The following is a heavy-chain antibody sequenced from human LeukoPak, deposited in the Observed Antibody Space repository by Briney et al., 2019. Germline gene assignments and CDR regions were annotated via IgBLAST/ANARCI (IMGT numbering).Heavy chain of an antibody. CDR2: IKQDGSEK. CDR1: GFTFSSYW. D-gene: IGHD1-20*01. Sequence: GGSLRPSCAASGFTFSSYWMSWVRQAPGKGLEWVANIKQDGSEKYYVDSVKGRFTISRDNAKNSLYLQMNSLRAEDTAVYYCAREIGGITGTPRAFDIWGQGTMVTVSS. CDR3: AREIGGITGTPRAFDI. V-gene: IGHV3-7*01. J-gene: IGHJ3*02.